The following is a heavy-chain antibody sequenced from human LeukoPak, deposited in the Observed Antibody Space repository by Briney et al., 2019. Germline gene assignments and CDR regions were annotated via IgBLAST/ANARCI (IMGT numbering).Heavy chain of an antibody. CDR1: GFTFDDYA. J-gene: IGHJ4*02. CDR3: AKGSRANWNYASDFDY. Sequence: PGGSLRLSCAASGFTFDDYAMHWVRQTPGKGLGRVSSIYWNSANIGNADSVKGRFTISRDNAKKPLYLQMNSLRAEDMALYYCAKGSRANWNYASDFDYWGQGTLVTVSS. D-gene: IGHD1-7*01. CDR2: IYWNSANI. V-gene: IGHV3-9*03.